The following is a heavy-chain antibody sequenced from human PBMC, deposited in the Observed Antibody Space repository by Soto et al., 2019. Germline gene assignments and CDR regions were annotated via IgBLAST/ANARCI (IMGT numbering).Heavy chain of an antibody. CDR1: GYKFIGYW. Sequence: EVQLVQSGAEVKKPGESLTISCKGSGYKFIGYWISWVRQMPGKGLEWVGRIDPSDSYTSYSLSFEGHVTISVDKSINTAYLQWRSLQASDTAKYYCVRHGNGTPFYFDFWGRGTLVPVSS. V-gene: IGHV5-10-1*03. D-gene: IGHD1-1*01. J-gene: IGHJ4*02. CDR2: IDPSDSYT. CDR3: VRHGNGTPFYFDF.